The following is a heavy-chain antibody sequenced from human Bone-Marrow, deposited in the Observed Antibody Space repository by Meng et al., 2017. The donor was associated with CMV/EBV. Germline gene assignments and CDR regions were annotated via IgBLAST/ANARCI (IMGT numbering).Heavy chain of an antibody. D-gene: IGHD3-3*01. V-gene: IGHV1-18*01. CDR2: ISAYNGNT. Sequence: QLGQFGGEAKKPVASVKVSVKASCYNSTSYGISWVRQAPRLGLEWMGCISAYNGNTNYAQKLQGRVTMTTDTSTSTAYMELRSLRSDDTAVYYCARDDYDFWSGYPKYFQHWGQGTLVTVSS. CDR3: ARDDYDFWSGYPKYFQH. CDR1: CYNSTSYG. J-gene: IGHJ1*01.